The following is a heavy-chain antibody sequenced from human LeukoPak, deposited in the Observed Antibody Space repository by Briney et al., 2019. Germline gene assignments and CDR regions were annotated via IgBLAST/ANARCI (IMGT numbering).Heavy chain of an antibody. D-gene: IGHD2-15*01. CDR3: AKAPVTTCRGAFCYPFDY. V-gene: IGHV3-23*01. J-gene: IGHJ4*02. CDR1: GFTLSSYA. Sequence: GGSLRLSCAASGFTLSSYAMSWVRQGPGKGLEWVSAISDTGNTYHADSVKGRFTISRDSSKNTLFLQMNRLRPEDAAVYYCAKAPVTTCRGAFCYPFDYWGLGTLVTVSS. CDR2: ISDTGNT.